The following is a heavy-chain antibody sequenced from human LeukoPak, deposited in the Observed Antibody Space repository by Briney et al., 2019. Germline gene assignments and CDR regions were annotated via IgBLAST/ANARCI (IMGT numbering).Heavy chain of an antibody. CDR3: AREDHSKYQY. CDR2: IKQDGSDT. Sequence: AGGSLRLSCVASGFTFNTYWMSWVRQTPEKGLEWVASIKQDGSDTYYMDSMKGRFTISKDNAKNSLYPQMNGLRAEDTALYYCAREDHSKYQYWGQGTLVTVSS. J-gene: IGHJ4*02. V-gene: IGHV3-7*01. CDR1: GFTFNTYW. D-gene: IGHD4-11*01.